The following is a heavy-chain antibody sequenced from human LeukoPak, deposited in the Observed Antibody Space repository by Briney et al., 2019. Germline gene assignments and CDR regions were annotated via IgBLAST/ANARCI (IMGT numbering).Heavy chain of an antibody. J-gene: IGHJ5*02. CDR2: ISAYNGNT. V-gene: IGHV1-18*04. CDR1: GYTFTGYY. Sequence: ASVKVSCKASGYTFTGYYMHWVRQAPGQGLEWMGWISAYNGNTHYAQKLQGRVTMTTDTSTSTVYMELGSLRSDDTAVYYCARARRAGSYYRWFDPWGQGTLVTVSS. CDR3: ARARRAGSYYRWFDP. D-gene: IGHD3-10*01.